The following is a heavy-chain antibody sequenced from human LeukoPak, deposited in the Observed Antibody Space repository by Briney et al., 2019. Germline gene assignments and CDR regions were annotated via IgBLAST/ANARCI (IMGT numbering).Heavy chain of an antibody. CDR3: ARVYYSSSYDYWYFDL. D-gene: IGHD6-13*01. V-gene: IGHV4-28*05. Sequence: KPSETLSLTCAVSGYSISSSNWWGWIRQPPGKGLEWIGYIYYSGSIYYNPSLKSRVTISVDTSKNQFSLKLSSVTAADTAVYYCARVYYSSSYDYWYFDLWGRGTLVTVSS. CDR2: IYYSGSI. J-gene: IGHJ2*01. CDR1: GYSISSSNW.